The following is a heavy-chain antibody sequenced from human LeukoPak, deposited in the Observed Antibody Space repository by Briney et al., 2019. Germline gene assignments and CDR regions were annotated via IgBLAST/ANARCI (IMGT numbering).Heavy chain of an antibody. CDR3: ARDKGYYGSGIGSKFDY. J-gene: IGHJ4*02. V-gene: IGHV4-59*12. CDR1: GGSISSYY. CDR2: IYYSGST. D-gene: IGHD3-10*01. Sequence: PSESLSLTCTVSGGSISSYYMSWIRQPPGKGLEWIGYIYYSGSTNYNPYLKSRVTISVDTSKNQFSLKLSSVTAADTAVYYCARDKGYYGSGIGSKFDYLGQPSLVKVSS.